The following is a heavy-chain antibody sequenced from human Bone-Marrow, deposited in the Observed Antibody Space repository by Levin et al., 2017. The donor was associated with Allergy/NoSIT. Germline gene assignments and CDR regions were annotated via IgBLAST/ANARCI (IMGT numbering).Heavy chain of an antibody. CDR3: ARDLGVGFETQWPDY. D-gene: IGHD6-19*01. CDR1: GFTFSSYG. CDR2: IWYDGSNK. V-gene: IGHV3-33*01. J-gene: IGHJ4*02. Sequence: GGSLRLSCAASGFTFSSYGMHWVRQAPGKGLEWVAVIWYDGSNKYYADSVKGRFTISRDNSKNTLYLQMNSLRAEDTAMYYCARDLGVGFETQWPDYWGQGTLVTVSS.